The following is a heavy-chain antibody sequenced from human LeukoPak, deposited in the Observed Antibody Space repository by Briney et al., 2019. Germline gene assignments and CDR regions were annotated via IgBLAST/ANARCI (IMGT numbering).Heavy chain of an antibody. CDR1: GYTLTELS. Sequence: GASVKVSCKVSGYTLTELSMHWVRQAPGQGLEWMGWINPNSGGTNYAQKFQGRVTMTRDTSISTAYMKLSRLRSDDTAVYYCAREDCSSTSCQDTFDPWGQGTLVTVSS. D-gene: IGHD2-2*01. J-gene: IGHJ5*02. V-gene: IGHV1-2*02. CDR3: AREDCSSTSCQDTFDP. CDR2: INPNSGGT.